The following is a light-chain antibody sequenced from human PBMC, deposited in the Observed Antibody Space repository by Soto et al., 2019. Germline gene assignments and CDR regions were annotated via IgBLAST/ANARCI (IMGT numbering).Light chain of an antibody. Sequence: DIQITQSPSTLSASLGDRVTITCRASQSISSWLAWYQQKPGKAPKLLIYKASSLESGVPSRFSGSGSGTEFTLTISSLQPDDFAVYFCQQYTGPPTTFGQGTLLEIK. CDR1: QSISSW. CDR3: QQYTGPPTT. V-gene: IGKV1-5*03. CDR2: KAS. J-gene: IGKJ5*01.